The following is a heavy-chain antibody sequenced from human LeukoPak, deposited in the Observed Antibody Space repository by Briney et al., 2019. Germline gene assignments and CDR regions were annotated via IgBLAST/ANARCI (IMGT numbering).Heavy chain of an antibody. Sequence: GASVKVSCKASGYTFTSYGISWVRQAPGQGLEWMGWISAYNGNTNYAQKLQGRVTMTTDTSTSTAYMELRSLRSDDTAAYYCARGVGATDATYPGARTLGYWGQGTLVTVSS. CDR1: GYTFTSYG. V-gene: IGHV1-18*01. CDR3: ARGVGATDATYPGARTLGY. J-gene: IGHJ4*02. D-gene: IGHD1-26*01. CDR2: ISAYNGNT.